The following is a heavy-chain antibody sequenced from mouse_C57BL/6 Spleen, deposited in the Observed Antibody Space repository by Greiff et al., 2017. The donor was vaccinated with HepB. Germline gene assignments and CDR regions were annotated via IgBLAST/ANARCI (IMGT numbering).Heavy chain of an antibody. Sequence: VQLQQPGAELVKPGASVKVSCKASGYTFTSYWMHWVKQRPGQGLEWIGRIHPSDSDTNYNQKFKGKATLTVDKSSSTAYMQLSSLTSEDSAVYYCAGGAAQATLAYWGQGTLVTVSA. V-gene: IGHV1-74*01. CDR3: AGGAAQATLAY. J-gene: IGHJ3*01. D-gene: IGHD3-2*02. CDR1: GYTFTSYW. CDR2: IHPSDSDT.